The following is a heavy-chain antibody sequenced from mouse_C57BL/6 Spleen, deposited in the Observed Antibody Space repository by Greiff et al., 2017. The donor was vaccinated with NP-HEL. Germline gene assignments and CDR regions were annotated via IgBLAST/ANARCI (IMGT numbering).Heavy chain of an antibody. J-gene: IGHJ2*01. Sequence: QVTLKVCGPGILQSSQTLSLTCSFSGFSLSTSGMGVSWIRQPSGKGLEWLAHIYWDDAKRYNPSLKSRLTISKDTSSNQVFLKITSVDTADTATYYCARSKETTFDYWGQGTTLTVSS. V-gene: IGHV8-12*01. CDR3: ARSKETTFDY. CDR2: IYWDDAK. CDR1: GFSLSTSGMG. D-gene: IGHD2-13*01.